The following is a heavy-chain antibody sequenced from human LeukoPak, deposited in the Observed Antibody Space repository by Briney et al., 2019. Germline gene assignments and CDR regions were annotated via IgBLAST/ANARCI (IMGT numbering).Heavy chain of an antibody. CDR1: GGSISSGGYY. V-gene: IGHV4-31*03. CDR2: IYYSGST. CDR3: ASPSSGWPNDAFDI. Sequence: ASQTLSLTCTVSGGSISSGGYYWSWIRQHPGKGLEWIGYIYYSGSTYYNPSLKSRVTISVDTSKNQFSLKLSSMTAADTAVYYCASPSSGWPNDAFDIWGQGTMVTVSS. D-gene: IGHD6-19*01. J-gene: IGHJ3*02.